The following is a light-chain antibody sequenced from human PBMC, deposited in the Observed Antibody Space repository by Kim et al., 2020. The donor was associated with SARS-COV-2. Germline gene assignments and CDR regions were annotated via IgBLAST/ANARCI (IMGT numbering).Light chain of an antibody. J-gene: IGKJ2*01. CDR2: GGS. Sequence: GKRPSRYCVASQIMSSKCVGWDEEKPGEAPRLLNYGGSSRATGIPDRVRGSGSGKDFTRNIRKLEPEEVAVYYCQEYGSSPPYTFGPGTKVEN. CDR3: QEYGSSPPYT. CDR1: QIMSSKC. V-gene: IGKV3-20*01.